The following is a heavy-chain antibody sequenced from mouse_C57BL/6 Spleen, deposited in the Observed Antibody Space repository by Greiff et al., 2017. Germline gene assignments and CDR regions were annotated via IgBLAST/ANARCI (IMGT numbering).Heavy chain of an antibody. Sequence: QVQLQQPGAELVKPGASVKVSCKASGYTFTSYWMHWVKQRPGQGLEWIGRIHPSDSDTNYNQKFKGKATLTVDKSSSTAYMQLSSLTSEDSAVYYCAIDYGSSYGSAMDYWGQGTSVTVSS. CDR2: IHPSDSDT. CDR1: GYTFTSYW. V-gene: IGHV1-74*01. CDR3: AIDYGSSYGSAMDY. J-gene: IGHJ4*01. D-gene: IGHD1-1*01.